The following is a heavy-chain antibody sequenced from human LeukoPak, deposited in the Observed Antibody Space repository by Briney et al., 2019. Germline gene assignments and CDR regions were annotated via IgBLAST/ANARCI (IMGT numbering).Heavy chain of an antibody. D-gene: IGHD3-9*01. V-gene: IGHV1-46*01. Sequence: ASVKVSCKASGYTFTSYYMRWVRQAPGQGLEWMGIINPSGGSTSYAQKFQGRVTMTRDTSTSTVYMELSSLRSEDTAVYYCSGAILTGYYPHLDYWGQGTLVTASS. CDR3: SGAILTGYYPHLDY. CDR2: INPSGGST. J-gene: IGHJ4*02. CDR1: GYTFTSYY.